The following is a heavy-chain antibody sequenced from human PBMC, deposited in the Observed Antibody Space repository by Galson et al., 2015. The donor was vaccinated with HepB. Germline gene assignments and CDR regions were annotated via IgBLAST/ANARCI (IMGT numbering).Heavy chain of an antibody. D-gene: IGHD3-9*01. CDR2: ITSSGGNS. CDR1: GFSFTRYA. V-gene: IGHV3-23*01. Sequence: LRLSCAASGFSFTRYAMTWVRQAPGKGLEWVSSITSSGGNSYYTDSVKGRFTVSRDNSKNTMYLQMNSLRTEDTAVYYCVKEDILTGYSVGSFHFWGRGKMVTVSS. J-gene: IGHJ3*01. CDR3: VKEDILTGYSVGSFHF.